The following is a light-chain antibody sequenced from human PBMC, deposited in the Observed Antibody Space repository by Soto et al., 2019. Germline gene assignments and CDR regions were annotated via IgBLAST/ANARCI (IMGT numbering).Light chain of an antibody. CDR2: GAS. CDR3: QQYNNWPPRGT. CDR1: QGVSST. J-gene: IGKJ1*01. Sequence: EIVLTQSPATLSVSPGERATLSCRASQGVSSTLAWYQQKPGQGPRLLIYGASTRATGIPARFSGSGSGTEFTLNISSLQPEDFALYYCQQYNNWPPRGTFGQGTKVEFK. V-gene: IGKV3-15*01.